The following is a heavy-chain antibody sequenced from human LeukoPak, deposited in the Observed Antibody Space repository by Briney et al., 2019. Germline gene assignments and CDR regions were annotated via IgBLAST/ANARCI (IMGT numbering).Heavy chain of an antibody. CDR1: GGTFSSYA. Sequence: SVKVSCKASGGTFSSYAISWVRQAPGQGLEWMGGIIPIFGTANYAQKFQGRVTITADESTSTAYMELSSLRSEDTAVYYCARGVAARWNWFDPWGQGTLVTVSS. V-gene: IGHV1-69*01. J-gene: IGHJ5*02. CDR3: ARGVAARWNWFDP. D-gene: IGHD6-6*01. CDR2: IIPIFGTA.